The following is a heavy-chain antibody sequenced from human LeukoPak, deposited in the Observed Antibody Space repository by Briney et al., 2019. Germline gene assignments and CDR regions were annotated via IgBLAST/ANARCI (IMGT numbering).Heavy chain of an antibody. J-gene: IGHJ6*03. Sequence: RPGGSLRLSCAASGFTLSSYAMHWVRQAPGKGLEWVAVISNEGSHKDYLESVKGRFIISRGNSKNTLSLQMNSLRPEDTALYYCARQAGALSYYYNYMDVWGNGTTVTVSS. CDR3: ARQAGALSYYYNYMDV. CDR2: ISNEGSHK. CDR1: GFTLSSYA. V-gene: IGHV3-30*01.